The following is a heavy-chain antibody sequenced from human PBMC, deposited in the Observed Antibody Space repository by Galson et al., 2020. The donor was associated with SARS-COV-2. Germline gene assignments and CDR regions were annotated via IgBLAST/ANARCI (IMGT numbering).Heavy chain of an antibody. D-gene: IGHD3-22*01. Sequence: ASVKVSCKASGYTFTGYYMHWVRQAPGQGLEWMGWINPNSGGTNYAQKFQGRVTMTRDTSINTAYMELSRLRSDDTAVYYCARGFTDYYDISGVTHVDYWGQGTLVTVSS. V-gene: IGHV1-2*02. J-gene: IGHJ4*02. CDR1: GYTFTGYY. CDR3: ARGFTDYYDISGVTHVDY. CDR2: INPNSGGT.